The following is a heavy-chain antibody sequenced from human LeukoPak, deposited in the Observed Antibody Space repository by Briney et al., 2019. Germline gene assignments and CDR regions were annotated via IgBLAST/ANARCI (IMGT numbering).Heavy chain of an antibody. CDR3: ARKFPYLGYAYYYYGMDV. J-gene: IGHJ6*02. CDR2: RNPNSGNT. D-gene: IGHD1-1*01. CDR1: GYTFTSYD. Sequence: ASVTVSCKASGYTFTSYDINWVRQPPRQGLEWVGWRNPNSGNTGYEQKFQGRVTMTRNTTHSTAYLDLSTLRSEDTAVYYCARKFPYLGYAYYYYGMDVWGQGTTVTVSS. V-gene: IGHV1-8*02.